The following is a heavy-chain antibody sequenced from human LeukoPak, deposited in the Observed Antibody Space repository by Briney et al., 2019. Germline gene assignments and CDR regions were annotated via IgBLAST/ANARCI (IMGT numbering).Heavy chain of an antibody. Sequence: GGSLRLSCAASGFTFSSYGMHWVRQAPVKGLEWVAVISYDGSNKYYADSVKGRFTISRDNSKNTLYLQMNSLRAEDTAVYYCATYYDFWSGYYPFDYWGQGTLVTVSS. CDR1: GFTFSSYG. D-gene: IGHD3-3*01. J-gene: IGHJ4*02. CDR2: ISYDGSNK. CDR3: ATYYDFWSGYYPFDY. V-gene: IGHV3-30*03.